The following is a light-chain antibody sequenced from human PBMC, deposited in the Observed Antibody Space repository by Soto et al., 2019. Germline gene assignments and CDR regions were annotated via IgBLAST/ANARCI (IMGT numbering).Light chain of an antibody. CDR3: QVWDSSSDHRHVV. Sequence: SYELTQPPSVSVAPGKTARITCGGNNIGSKSVHWYQQKPGQAPVLVIYYDSDRPSGIPERFSGSNSGNTATLTISRVEAGDEADHYCQVWDSSSDHRHVVFGGGTKVTIL. J-gene: IGLJ2*01. CDR2: YDS. CDR1: NIGSKS. V-gene: IGLV3-21*04.